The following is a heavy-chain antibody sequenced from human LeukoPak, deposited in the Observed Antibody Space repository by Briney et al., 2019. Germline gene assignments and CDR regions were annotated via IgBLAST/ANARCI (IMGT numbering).Heavy chain of an antibody. CDR1: GFTFSSYW. J-gene: IGHJ2*01. D-gene: IGHD1-26*01. CDR3: ARGYSGSNWYFDL. V-gene: IGHV3-7*04. CDR2: IKQDGSEK. Sequence: GGSLRLSCAASGFTFSSYWMSWVRQPPGKGLEWVANIKQDGSEKYYVDSVKGRFTISRDNAKNSLYLQMNSLRADDTAVYYCARGYSGSNWYFDLWGRGTLVTVSS.